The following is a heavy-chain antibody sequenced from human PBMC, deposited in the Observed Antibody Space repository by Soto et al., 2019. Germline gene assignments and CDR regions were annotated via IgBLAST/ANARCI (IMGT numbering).Heavy chain of an antibody. CDR1: GFTVSNTY. V-gene: IGHV3-53*02. CDR2: IYTAGGT. CDR3: ARALPVAKGGFDP. Sequence: EVQLVETGGGSIQPGGSLRLSCEASGFTVSNTYMTWVRQPPGKGLECVSVIYTAGGTNYADSVKGRFIISRDNSKNALYLQMNSLRAEDTAVYYCARALPVAKGGFDPWGQGTLVTVSS. D-gene: IGHD2-2*01. J-gene: IGHJ5*02.